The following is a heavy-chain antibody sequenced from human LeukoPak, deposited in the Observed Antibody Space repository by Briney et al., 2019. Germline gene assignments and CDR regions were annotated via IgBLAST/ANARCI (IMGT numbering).Heavy chain of an antibody. CDR3: AKDKVAAAGDFDY. CDR2: ISSNGFST. V-gene: IGHV3-64*01. CDR1: GFTFTSYA. D-gene: IGHD6-13*01. J-gene: IGHJ4*02. Sequence: QPGGSLRLSCAASGFTFTSYAMHWVRQAPGKGLEYVSAISSNGFSTYYANSVKGRFTISRDNSKNTLYLQMNSLRAEDTAVYYCAKDKVAAAGDFDYWGQGTLVTVSS.